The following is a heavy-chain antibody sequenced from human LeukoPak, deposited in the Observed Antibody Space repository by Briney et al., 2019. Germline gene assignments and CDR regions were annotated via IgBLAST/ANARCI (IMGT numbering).Heavy chain of an antibody. V-gene: IGHV3-53*01. Sequence: PGGSLRLSCEVSGFTVSGNYMSWVRQAPGKGLDWGSIIYSGGNTYYADSVKGRFTISRDNSKNTLYLQMNSLRAEDTAVYYCASPSSGQSFDIWGHGTMVTVSS. CDR2: IYSGGNT. J-gene: IGHJ3*02. CDR1: GFTVSGNY. D-gene: IGHD6-19*01. CDR3: ASPSSGQSFDI.